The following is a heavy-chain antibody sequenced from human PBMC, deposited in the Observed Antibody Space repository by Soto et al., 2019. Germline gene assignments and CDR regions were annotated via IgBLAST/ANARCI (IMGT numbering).Heavy chain of an antibody. J-gene: IGHJ6*02. CDR1: GYTFTSYA. V-gene: IGHV7-4-1*01. CDR2: INTNTGNP. D-gene: IGHD2-15*01. CDR3: AREGYCSGGSCYGDYYYYGMDV. Sequence: ASVKVSCKASGYTFTSYAMNWVRQAPGQGLEWMGWINTNTGNPTYAQGFTGRFVFSLDTSVSTAYLQICSLKAEDTAVYYCAREGYCSGGSCYGDYYYYGMDVWGQGTTVTAP.